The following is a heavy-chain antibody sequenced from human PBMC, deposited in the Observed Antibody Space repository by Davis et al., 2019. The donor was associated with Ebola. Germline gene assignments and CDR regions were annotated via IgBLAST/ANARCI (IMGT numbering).Heavy chain of an antibody. J-gene: IGHJ5*02. V-gene: IGHV4-34*01. CDR1: GGSISSYY. Sequence: MPSETLSLTCTVSGGSISSYYWSWIRQPPGKGLEWIGEINHSGSTNYNPSLKSRVTISVDTSKNQFSLKLSSVTAADTAVYYCARGPDWFDPWGQGTLVTVSS. CDR3: ARGPDWFDP. CDR2: INHSGST.